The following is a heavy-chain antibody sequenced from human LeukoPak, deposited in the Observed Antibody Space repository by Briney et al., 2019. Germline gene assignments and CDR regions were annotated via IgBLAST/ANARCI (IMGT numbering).Heavy chain of an antibody. Sequence: SETLSLTCTASGDSISGGNYYWSWIRQPAGKALEWIGRIYSSGSTNYNPSLKSRVTISVDTSKNQFPLRLSSVTAADTALYYCARGPRNYYDSSGYRWGQGTLVTVSS. V-gene: IGHV4-61*02. J-gene: IGHJ4*02. CDR3: ARGPRNYYDSSGYR. D-gene: IGHD3-22*01. CDR1: GDSISGGNYY. CDR2: IYSSGST.